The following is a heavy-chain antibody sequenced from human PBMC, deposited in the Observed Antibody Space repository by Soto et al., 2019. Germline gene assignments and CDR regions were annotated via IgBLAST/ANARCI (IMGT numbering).Heavy chain of an antibody. CDR1: GFTFSSYG. V-gene: IGHV3-33*06. D-gene: IGHD6-13*01. CDR3: AKDPPYSTSWAHFDS. Sequence: QVQLVESGGGVVQPGRSLRLSCAASGFTFSSYGMHWVRQAPGKGLEWVAVIWYDGSNKYYADSVKGRFTISRDNSKNTLYLQMNSLRAEDTAVYYCAKDPPYSTSWAHFDSWGQGSLVTVSS. J-gene: IGHJ4*02. CDR2: IWYDGSNK.